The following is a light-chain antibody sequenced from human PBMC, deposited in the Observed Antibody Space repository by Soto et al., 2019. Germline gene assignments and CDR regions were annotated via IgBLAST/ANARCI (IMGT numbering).Light chain of an antibody. CDR1: QTISSW. V-gene: IGKV1-5*01. Sequence: DIQMTQSPSTLSGSVGDRVTITCRASQTISSWLAWYQQKPGKAPKLLIYDASSLESGVPSRFSGSGSGTEFTLTISSLQPDDFATDYCQQYNSYPWTFGQGTKVDIK. CDR3: QQYNSYPWT. J-gene: IGKJ1*01. CDR2: DAS.